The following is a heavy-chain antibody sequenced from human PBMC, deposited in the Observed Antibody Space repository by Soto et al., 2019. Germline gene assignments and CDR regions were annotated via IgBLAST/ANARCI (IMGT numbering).Heavy chain of an antibody. J-gene: IGHJ4*02. CDR2: IYSSGHT. CDR1: GDSIRSYY. CDR3: ARDSFTAGLYFDY. Sequence: QVQLQESGPGLVKPSETLSLTCTVSGDSIRSYYWNWIRQPPGKRLEWIGYIYSSGHTNYNPSLKRRVTMSLDTSKNQFSLMLNSVTAADTAVYYCARDSFTAGLYFDYWGRGTLVTVSS. V-gene: IGHV4-59*01. D-gene: IGHD2-8*02.